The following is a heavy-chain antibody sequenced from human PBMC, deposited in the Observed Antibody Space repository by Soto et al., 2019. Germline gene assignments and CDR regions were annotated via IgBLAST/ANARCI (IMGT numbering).Heavy chain of an antibody. CDR2: IITISGKD. Sequence: SVKVSGKASGGSVSSYGISWVRQAPGQELESMRGIITISGKDNHAQKFQGRVTITADESTSTAYMELRSVSSDDPAVYYCARGPHDYGDPNGFDHWGQGSLVTVSS. CDR3: ARGPHDYGDPNGFDH. J-gene: IGHJ5*02. V-gene: IGHV1-69*13. D-gene: IGHD4-17*01. CDR1: GGSVSSYG.